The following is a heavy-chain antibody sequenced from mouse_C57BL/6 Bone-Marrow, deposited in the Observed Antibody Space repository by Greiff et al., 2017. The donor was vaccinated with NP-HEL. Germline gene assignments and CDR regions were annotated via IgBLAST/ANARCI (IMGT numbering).Heavy chain of an antibody. CDR3: ARSGDYDAPYAMDY. CDR1: GFNIKDDY. V-gene: IGHV1-61*01. D-gene: IGHD2-4*01. J-gene: IGHJ4*01. Sequence: VQLQESGAELVRPGASVKLSCTASGFNIKDDYMHWVKQRPGQGLEWIGNIYPSDSETHYNQKFKDKATLTVDKSSSTAYMQLSSLTSEDSAVYYCARSGDYDAPYAMDYWGQGTSVTVSS. CDR2: IYPSDSET.